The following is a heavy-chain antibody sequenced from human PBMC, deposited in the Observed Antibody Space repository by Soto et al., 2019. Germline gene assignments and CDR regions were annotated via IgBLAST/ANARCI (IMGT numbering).Heavy chain of an antibody. J-gene: IGHJ6*02. V-gene: IGHV3-11*01. CDR3: ARADSTGMVRGVNGFYYYGMDV. CDR2: ISSSGSTI. CDR1: GLTFSDYY. Sequence: GGSLRLSCAASGLTFSDYYMSWIRQAPGKGLEWVSYISSSGSTIYYADSVKGRFTISRDNAKNSLYLQMNSLRAADTAVYYCARADSTGMVRGVNGFYYYGMDVWGQGTTVTVSS. D-gene: IGHD3-10*01.